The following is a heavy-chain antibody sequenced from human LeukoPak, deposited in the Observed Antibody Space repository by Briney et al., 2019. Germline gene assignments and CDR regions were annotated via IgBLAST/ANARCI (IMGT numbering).Heavy chain of an antibody. CDR1: GFTFSSYG. CDR2: IRYDGSNK. D-gene: IGHD6-19*01. J-gene: IGHJ4*02. Sequence: PAGGPLRLSCAASGFTFSSYGMHWVRQAPGKGLEWVAFIRYDGSNKYYADSVKGRFTISRDNSKNTLYLQMNSLRAEDTAVYYCANPLVRIAVAGTKRPFDYWGQGTLVTVSS. CDR3: ANPLVRIAVAGTKRPFDY. V-gene: IGHV3-30*02.